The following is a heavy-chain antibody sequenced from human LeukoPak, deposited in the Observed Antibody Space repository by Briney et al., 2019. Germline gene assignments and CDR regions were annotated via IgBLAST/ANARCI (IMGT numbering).Heavy chain of an antibody. J-gene: IGHJ4*02. CDR3: ARDLFNYYDSSGYYDY. Sequence: GGSLRLSCAASGFTFSSYGMHWVRQAPGKGLEWVAVISYDGSNKYYADSVKGRFTISRDNSKNTLYLQMNSLRAEDTAVYYCARDLFNYYDSSGYYDYWGQGTLVTVSS. CDR1: GFTFSSYG. D-gene: IGHD3-22*01. V-gene: IGHV3-30*03. CDR2: ISYDGSNK.